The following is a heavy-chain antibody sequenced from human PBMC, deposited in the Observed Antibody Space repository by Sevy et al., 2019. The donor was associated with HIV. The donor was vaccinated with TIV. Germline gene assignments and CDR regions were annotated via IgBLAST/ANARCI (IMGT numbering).Heavy chain of an antibody. V-gene: IGHV3-21*01. CDR2: ISSSSSYI. CDR1: GFTFSSYS. D-gene: IGHD6-13*01. J-gene: IGHJ6*02. CDR3: ARDLEQQLYWYYGMDV. Sequence: GGSLRLSCAASGFTFSSYSMNWVRQAPGKGLEWVSSISSSSSYIYYADSVKGRFTISRDNAKNSLYLQMNSLRAEDTAVYYCARDLEQQLYWYYGMDVWGQGTTVTVSS.